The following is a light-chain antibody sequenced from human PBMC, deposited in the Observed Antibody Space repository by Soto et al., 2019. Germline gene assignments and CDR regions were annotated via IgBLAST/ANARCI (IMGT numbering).Light chain of an antibody. Sequence: ENVLTQSPGTLSLSPGERATLSCRASQTVTNSFFAWYQQKPGQPPRLLIHGISSRATGIPDRFSGSGSGTDFTLTISRLEPEDFVVYYCQQYSTLPHTFGRGPSWRS. CDR3: QQYSTLPHT. V-gene: IGKV3-20*01. J-gene: IGKJ2*01. CDR2: GIS. CDR1: QTVTNSF.